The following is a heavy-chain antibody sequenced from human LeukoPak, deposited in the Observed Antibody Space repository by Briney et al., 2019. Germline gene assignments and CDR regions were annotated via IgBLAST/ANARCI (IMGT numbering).Heavy chain of an antibody. CDR2: FSGSGGNT. J-gene: IGHJ3*02. Sequence: GGSLRLSCAASGFTFSRYAMSWVRQAPGKGLEWVSTFSGSGGNTYYADSVKGRFTISRDNSKNTLYLRMNSLRAEDTAVYYCAKDPENYSGHHDASDIWGQGTMGTGSS. D-gene: IGHD5-12*01. V-gene: IGHV3-23*01. CDR1: GFTFSRYA. CDR3: AKDPENYSGHHDASDI.